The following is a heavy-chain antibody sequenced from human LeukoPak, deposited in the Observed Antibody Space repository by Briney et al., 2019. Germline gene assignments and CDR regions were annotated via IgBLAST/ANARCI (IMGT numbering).Heavy chain of an antibody. J-gene: IGHJ4*02. CDR1: GFTFSDYY. D-gene: IGHD4-17*01. CDR3: ARDTTTTGIDF. Sequence: GGSLRLSCAASGFTFSDYYMSWIRQAPGQGLEWISYISSSGSTTYYADSMKGRFTISRDNAKNSLYLQMISLRADDTAVYFCARDTTTTGIDFWGQGTLVTVSS. CDR2: ISSSGSTT. V-gene: IGHV3-11*04.